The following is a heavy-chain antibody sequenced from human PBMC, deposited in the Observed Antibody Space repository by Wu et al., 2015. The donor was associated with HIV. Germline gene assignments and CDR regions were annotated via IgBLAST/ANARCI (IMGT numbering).Heavy chain of an antibody. CDR2: IIPIFGTA. V-gene: IGHV1-69*13. CDR3: ARGRGSYYDSSGSAFDI. J-gene: IGHJ3*02. D-gene: IGHD3-22*01. Sequence: QVQLVQSGAEVKKPGSSVKVSCKASGGTFSSYAISWVRQAPGQGLEWMGRIIPIFGTANYAQKFQGRVTITADESTSTAYMELSSLRSEDTAVYYCARGRGSYYDSSGSAFDIWGQGTMVTVSS. CDR1: GGTFSSYA.